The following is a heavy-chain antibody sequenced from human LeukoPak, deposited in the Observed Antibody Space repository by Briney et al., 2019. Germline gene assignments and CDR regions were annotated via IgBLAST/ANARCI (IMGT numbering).Heavy chain of an antibody. CDR3: TRALIGYGSGSYYPDY. D-gene: IGHD3-10*01. CDR2: IRSKAYGGTT. Sequence: GGSLRLSCTASGFTFGDYAMSWFRQAPGKGLEWVGFIRSKAYGGTTEYAASVKGRFTISRDDSKSIAYLQMNSLKTEDTAVYYCTRALIGYGSGSYYPDYWGQGTLVTVSS. CDR1: GFTFGDYA. V-gene: IGHV3-49*03. J-gene: IGHJ4*02.